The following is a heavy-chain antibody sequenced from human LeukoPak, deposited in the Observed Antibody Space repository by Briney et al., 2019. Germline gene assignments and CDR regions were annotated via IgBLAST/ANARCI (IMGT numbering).Heavy chain of an antibody. J-gene: IGHJ5*02. D-gene: IGHD3-3*01. CDR3: ARVVTIFGVVRNWFDP. V-gene: IGHV4-59*01. CDR1: GGSISSYY. Sequence: SETLSLTCAVSGGSISSYYWSWIRQPPGKGLEWIGYIYYSGSTNYNPSLKSRVTISVDTSKNQFSLKLSSVTAADTAVYYCARVVTIFGVVRNWFDPWGQGTLVTVSS. CDR2: IYYSGST.